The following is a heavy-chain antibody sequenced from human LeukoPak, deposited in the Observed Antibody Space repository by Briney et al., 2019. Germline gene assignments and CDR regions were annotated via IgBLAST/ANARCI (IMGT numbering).Heavy chain of an antibody. CDR3: AIVKRFKYYDFWSGYQDDNRNYYYYYMDV. V-gene: IGHV3-20*01. J-gene: IGHJ6*03. D-gene: IGHD3-3*01. CDR1: GFTFDDYG. CDR2: INWNGGST. Sequence: PGGSLRLSCAASGFTFDDYGMSWVRPAPGKGLEWVSGINWNGGSTGYADSVKGRFTISRDKAKISLYMQRNSLRAEDTAFYHCAIVKRFKYYDFWSGYQDDNRNYYYYYMDVWGKGTTVTVSS.